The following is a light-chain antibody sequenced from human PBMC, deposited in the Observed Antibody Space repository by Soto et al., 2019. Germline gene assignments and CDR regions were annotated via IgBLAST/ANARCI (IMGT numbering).Light chain of an antibody. V-gene: IGKV3-20*01. CDR3: QQYSSSPQT. Sequence: EIVLTQSPGTLSLSAGERATLSCRASQSVSSTYLAWFQQKPGQAPRILIYGASSRATGIPDRFSGSGSGTDFTLTISRLEPEDFAVYYCQQYSSSPQTFGQGTKVEIK. CDR2: GAS. CDR1: QSVSSTY. J-gene: IGKJ1*01.